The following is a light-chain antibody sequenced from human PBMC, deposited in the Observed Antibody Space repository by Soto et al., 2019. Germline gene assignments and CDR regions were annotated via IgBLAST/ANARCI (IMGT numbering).Light chain of an antibody. CDR3: QQSYSTPWP. V-gene: IGKV1-39*01. J-gene: IGKJ1*01. CDR2: AAS. CDR1: QSISSY. Sequence: DIQMTQSPSSLSASVGDRVTITCRASQSISSYLNWYQQKPGKAPKLLIYAASSLQSGVPSRFSGSGSGTDFTLTISSLQPVDFATYYCQQSYSTPWPFGQGTKVEIK.